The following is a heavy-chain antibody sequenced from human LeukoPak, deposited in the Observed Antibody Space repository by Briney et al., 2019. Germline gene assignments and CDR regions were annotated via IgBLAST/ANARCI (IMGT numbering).Heavy chain of an antibody. Sequence: GGSLRLSCAASGFTFSSYLMSWFRQAPGKGLEWVANIKQDGSDKYYVDSVKGRFTISRDNAKNSLYLQMNSLRAEDTVVYYCATRYNWGRYWGQGTLVTVSS. D-gene: IGHD7-27*01. CDR3: ATRYNWGRY. CDR1: GFTFSSYL. CDR2: IKQDGSDK. J-gene: IGHJ4*02. V-gene: IGHV3-7*01.